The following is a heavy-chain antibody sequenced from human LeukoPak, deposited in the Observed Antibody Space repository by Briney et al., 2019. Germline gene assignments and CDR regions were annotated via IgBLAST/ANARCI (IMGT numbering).Heavy chain of an antibody. CDR1: GFTFSSYA. CDR3: GPSEQPGYSSSWDDY. D-gene: IGHD6-13*01. J-gene: IGHJ4*02. CDR2: ISDSGGST. Sequence: TGGSLRLSCAASGFTFSSYAMSWVRQAPGKGLEWVSAISDSGGSTYYADSVKGRFTISRDNAKNSLYLQMNSLRAEDTAVYYCGPSEQPGYSSSWDDYWGQGTLVTVSS. V-gene: IGHV3-23*01.